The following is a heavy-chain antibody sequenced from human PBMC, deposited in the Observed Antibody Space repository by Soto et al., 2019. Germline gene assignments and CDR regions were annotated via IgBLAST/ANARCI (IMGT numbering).Heavy chain of an antibody. CDR2: ISGSGGST. CDR1: GFTFSSYA. V-gene: IGHV3-23*01. J-gene: IGHJ5*02. CDR3: AKEYGASGVFDP. D-gene: IGHD4-17*01. Sequence: EVQVLEAGGGLVQPGGSLRLSCAASGFTFSSYAMSWVRQAPGKGLEWVSAISGSGGSTYYADSVKGRFTISRDNSKNTLYLQMNSLRAEDTAVYYCAKEYGASGVFDPWGQGTLVTVSS.